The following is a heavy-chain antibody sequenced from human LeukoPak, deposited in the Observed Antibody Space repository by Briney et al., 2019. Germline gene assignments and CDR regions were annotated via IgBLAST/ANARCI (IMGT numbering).Heavy chain of an antibody. CDR3: ARELSPGYYYYMDV. J-gene: IGHJ6*03. D-gene: IGHD1-14*01. CDR1: GYTFTSYG. V-gene: IGHV1-18*01. CDR2: ISAYNGNT. Sequence: ASVKVSCKASGYTFTSYGISWVRQAPGQGLEWMGWISAYNGNTNYAQKLQGRVTMATDTSTSTAYMELRSLRSDDTAVYYCARELSPGYYYYMDVWGKGTTVTVSS.